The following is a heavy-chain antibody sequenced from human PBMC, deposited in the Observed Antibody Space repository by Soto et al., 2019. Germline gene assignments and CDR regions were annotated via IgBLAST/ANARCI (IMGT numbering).Heavy chain of an antibody. CDR1: GFTFSSYS. D-gene: IGHD7-27*01. V-gene: IGHV3-21*01. CDR2: ISSSSSYI. CDR3: ARDGLLRLGIIY. Sequence: GGSLRLSCAASGFTFSSYSMNWVRQAPGKGLEWVSSISSSSSYIYYADSVKGRFTISRDNAKNSLYLQMNSLRAEDTAVYYCARDGLLRLGIIYWGQGTLVTVSS. J-gene: IGHJ4*02.